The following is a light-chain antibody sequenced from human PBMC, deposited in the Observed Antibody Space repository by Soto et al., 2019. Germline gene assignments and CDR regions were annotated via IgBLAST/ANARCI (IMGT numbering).Light chain of an antibody. CDR1: SSDIGAYNR. CDR3: SSFTSSSTSV. J-gene: IGLJ2*01. CDR2: EVI. V-gene: IGLV2-18*02. Sequence: QSALTQPPSVSGSPGQSVTISCTGTSSDIGAYNRVSWYQQPPGTAPKLMIYEVINRPSGVPDRFSGSKSGNTASLTISGLQAEDEADYYCSSFTSSSTSVFGGGTELTVL.